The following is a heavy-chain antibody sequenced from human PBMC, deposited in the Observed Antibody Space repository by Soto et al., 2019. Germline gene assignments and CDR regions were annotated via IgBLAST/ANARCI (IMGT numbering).Heavy chain of an antibody. D-gene: IGHD3-10*01. J-gene: IGHJ4*02. CDR1: GFSLSNARMG. CDR2: IISNDEK. CDR3: ARIRSGQENDY. Sequence: QVTLKESGPVLVNPTETLTLTCTVSGFSLSNARMGVSWIRQPPGKALEWLAHIISNDEKSYSTSLKSRLTISKDTSKSQVVLTMTNMDPVDTATYYCARIRSGQENDYWGQGTLVTVSS. V-gene: IGHV2-26*01.